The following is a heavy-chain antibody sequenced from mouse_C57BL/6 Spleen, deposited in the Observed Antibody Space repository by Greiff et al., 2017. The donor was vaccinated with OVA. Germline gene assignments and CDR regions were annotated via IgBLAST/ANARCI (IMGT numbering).Heavy chain of an antibody. J-gene: IGHJ1*03. CDR2: IRSKSNNYAT. V-gene: IGHV10-1*01. CDR1: GFSFNTYA. Sequence: EADGGLVQPKGSLKLSCAASGFSFNTYAMNWVRQAPGKGLEWVARIRSKSNNYATYYADSVKDRFTISRDDSESMLYLQMNNLKTEDTAMYYCVRQYSNLGFDVWGTGTTVTVSS. CDR3: VRQYSNLGFDV. D-gene: IGHD2-5*01.